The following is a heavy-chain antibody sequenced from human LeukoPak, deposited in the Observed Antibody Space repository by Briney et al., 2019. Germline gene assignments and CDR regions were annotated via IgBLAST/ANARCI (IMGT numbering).Heavy chain of an antibody. D-gene: IGHD2-15*01. CDR2: ISAYNGNT. Sequence: ASVKVSCKASGYTFTSYGISWVRQAPGQGLEWMGWISAYNGNTNYAQKLQGRVTMTTDTSTSTAYMELSSLRSEDTAVYYCAIYCSGGSCEDNWFDPWGQGTLVTVSS. J-gene: IGHJ5*02. V-gene: IGHV1-18*01. CDR3: AIYCSGGSCEDNWFDP. CDR1: GYTFTSYG.